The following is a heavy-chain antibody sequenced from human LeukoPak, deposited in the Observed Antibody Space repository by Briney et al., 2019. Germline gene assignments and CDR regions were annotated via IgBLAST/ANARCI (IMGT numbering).Heavy chain of an antibody. D-gene: IGHD6-13*01. V-gene: IGHV3-33*01. CDR2: IWYDGSNK. Sequence: PGGSLRLSCAASGFTFSSYGMHWVRQAPGKGLEWVAVIWYDGSNKYYADSVKGRFTISRDNSKNTLYLQMNSLRAEDTAVYYCARDGYSSSCFDYWGQGTLVTVSS. CDR3: ARDGYSSSCFDY. CDR1: GFTFSSYG. J-gene: IGHJ4*02.